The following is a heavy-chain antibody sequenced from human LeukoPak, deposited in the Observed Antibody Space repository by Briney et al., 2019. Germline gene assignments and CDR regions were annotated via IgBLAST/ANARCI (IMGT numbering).Heavy chain of an antibody. CDR2: IYYSGST. Sequence: PSETLSLTRTVSGGSISSDYWSWIRQPPGKGLECIGYIYYSGSTNYSPSLRSRVTISVDTSKNQFSLRLSSVTAADTAVYYCARAYGSGTDWFFDLWGRGTLVTVSS. CDR1: GGSISSDY. J-gene: IGHJ2*01. CDR3: ARAYGSGTDWFFDL. V-gene: IGHV4-59*08. D-gene: IGHD3-10*01.